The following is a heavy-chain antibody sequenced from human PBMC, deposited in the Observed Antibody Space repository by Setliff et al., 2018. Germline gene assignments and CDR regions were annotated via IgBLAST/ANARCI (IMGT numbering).Heavy chain of an antibody. V-gene: IGHV4-38-2*01. CDR2: ISHSGSA. CDR1: GYSISSGNY. CDR3: ATLPWETTNYFDL. J-gene: IGHJ2*01. D-gene: IGHD4-17*01. Sequence: SETLSLICAVSGYSISSGNYWGWIRQPPGKGLEWIGSISHSGSAYYNPSLKSRVTISLDMSKNQFSLKLTSVTAADTAIYYCATLPWETTNYFDLWGRGTLVTVSS.